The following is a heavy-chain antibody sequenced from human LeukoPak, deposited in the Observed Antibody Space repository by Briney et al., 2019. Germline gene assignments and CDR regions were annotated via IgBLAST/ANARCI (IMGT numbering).Heavy chain of an antibody. V-gene: IGHV4-59*08. CDR2: IYYSGST. J-gene: IGHJ4*02. D-gene: IGHD6-13*01. CDR1: GGSISSYY. Sequence: PSETLSLTCAVYGGSISSYYWSWIRQPPGKGLEWIGYIYYSGSTNYNPSLKSRVTISVDTSKNQFSLKLSSVTAADTAVYYCGRHADSSSWYLGFDYWGQGTLVTGSS. CDR3: GRHADSSSWYLGFDY.